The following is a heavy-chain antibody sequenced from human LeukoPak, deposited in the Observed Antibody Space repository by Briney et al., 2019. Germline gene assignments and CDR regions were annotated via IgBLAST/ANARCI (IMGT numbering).Heavy chain of an antibody. CDR3: AKSREVATIGGFDY. CDR1: GFTFSSYA. D-gene: IGHD5-24*01. J-gene: IGHJ4*02. CDR2: ISGSGGST. V-gene: IGHV3-23*01. Sequence: GGSLRLSCAASGFTFSSYAMSWVRQALGKGLEWVSAISGSGGSTYYADSVKGRFTISRDNSKNTLYLQMNSLRAEDTAIYYCAKSREVATIGGFDYWGQGTLVTVSS.